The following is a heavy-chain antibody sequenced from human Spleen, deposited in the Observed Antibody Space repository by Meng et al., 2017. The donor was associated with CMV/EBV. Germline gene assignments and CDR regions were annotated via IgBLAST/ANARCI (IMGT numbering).Heavy chain of an antibody. J-gene: IGHJ6*02. V-gene: IGHV3-74*01. CDR2: INSDGSST. CDR3: AKHRLSGYAAAYYHAMDV. Sequence: GESLKISCAASGFTFSSYWMHWVRQAPGKGLVWVSRINSDGSSTNYADSVKGRFTISRDDSRNRLFLQMKSLRAEDAAVYYCAKHRLSGYAAAYYHAMDVWGQGTTVTVSS. D-gene: IGHD3-3*01. CDR1: GFTFSSYW.